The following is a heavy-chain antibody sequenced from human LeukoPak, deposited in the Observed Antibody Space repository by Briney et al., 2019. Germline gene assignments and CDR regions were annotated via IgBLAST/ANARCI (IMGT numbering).Heavy chain of an antibody. Sequence: SQTLSLTCTVSGGSISSGDYYWCWIRQPPGKGLEWIGYIYYSGSTYYNPSLKSRVTISVDTSKNQFSLKLSSVTAADTAVYYCARHDYDSPPFDPWGQGTLVTVSS. V-gene: IGHV4-30-4*01. CDR3: ARHDYDSPPFDP. D-gene: IGHD3-16*01. CDR1: GGSISSGDYY. CDR2: IYYSGST. J-gene: IGHJ5*02.